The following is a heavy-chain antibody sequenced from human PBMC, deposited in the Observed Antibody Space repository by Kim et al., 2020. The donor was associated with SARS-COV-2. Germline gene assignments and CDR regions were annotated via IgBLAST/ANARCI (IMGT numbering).Heavy chain of an antibody. CDR3: AKAGHCSGGSCYWYFDL. Sequence: GGSLRLSCAXSGFTFSSYAMSWVRQAPGKGLEWVSAISGSGGSTYYADSVKGRFTISRDNSNNTLYLQMNSLRAEDTAVYYCAKAGHCSGGSCYWYFDLWGRGTLVTVSS. CDR1: GFTFSSYA. V-gene: IGHV3-23*01. J-gene: IGHJ2*01. CDR2: ISGSGGST. D-gene: IGHD2-15*01.